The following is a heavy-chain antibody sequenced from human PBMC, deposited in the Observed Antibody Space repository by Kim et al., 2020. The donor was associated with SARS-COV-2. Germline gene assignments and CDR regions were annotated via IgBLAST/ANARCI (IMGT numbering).Heavy chain of an antibody. Sequence: SETLSLTCTVSGGSISSGGYYWSWIRQHPGKGLEWIGYIYYSGSTYYNPSLKSRVTISVDTSKNQFSLKLSSVTAADTTVYYCARDDRGWIDYWGQGTLVTVSS. J-gene: IGHJ4*02. CDR3: ARDDRGWIDY. CDR1: GGSISSGGYY. V-gene: IGHV4-31*03. CDR2: IYYSGST. D-gene: IGHD6-19*01.